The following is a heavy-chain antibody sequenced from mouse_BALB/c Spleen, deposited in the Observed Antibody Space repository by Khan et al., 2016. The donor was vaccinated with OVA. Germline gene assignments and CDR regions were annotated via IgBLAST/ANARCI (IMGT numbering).Heavy chain of an antibody. J-gene: IGHJ4*01. Sequence: QIQLVQSGPELKKPGETVKISCKASGYTFRNYGMNWVKQAPGKGLKWMGWINTYTGEPTYADDFKGRFAFSLETSASTAYLQINNLKNEDTATYVCARSGGYGNEAMDYWGQGTSVTVSS. CDR2: INTYTGEP. CDR3: ARSGGYGNEAMDY. D-gene: IGHD2-1*01. CDR1: GYTFRNYG. V-gene: IGHV9-3-1*01.